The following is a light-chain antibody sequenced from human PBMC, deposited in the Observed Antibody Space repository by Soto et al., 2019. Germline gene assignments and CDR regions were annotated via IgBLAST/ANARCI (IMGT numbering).Light chain of an antibody. CDR1: SSNIGNNY. CDR2: DNN. Sequence: QSVLTQPPSVSAAPGQKVTISCSGSSSNIGNNYVSWYQQLPGTAPKLLIYDNNKRPSGIPDRFSGSKSGTSATLGITGLQTGDEADYYCGTWEGSLSAYVFGTGTKLTV. J-gene: IGLJ1*01. V-gene: IGLV1-51*01. CDR3: GTWEGSLSAYV.